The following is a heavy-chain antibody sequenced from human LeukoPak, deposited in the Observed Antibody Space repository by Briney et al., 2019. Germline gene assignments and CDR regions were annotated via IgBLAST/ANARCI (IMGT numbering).Heavy chain of an antibody. CDR2: ISPDGSYT. V-gene: IGHV3-11*05. Sequence: GGSLSFSCAGSGFISSDFYINWIRQSPGKGLEWLAYISPDGSYTTYGDSVKGRFVISRDNAKNSVSLQINSLRVEDTALYFCASDQVSGVLDKWGQGARVTVS. CDR1: GFISSDFY. D-gene: IGHD5/OR15-5a*01. CDR3: ASDQVSGVLDK. J-gene: IGHJ4*02.